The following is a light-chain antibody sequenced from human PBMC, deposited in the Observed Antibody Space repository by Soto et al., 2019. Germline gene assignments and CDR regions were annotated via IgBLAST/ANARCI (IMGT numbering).Light chain of an antibody. J-gene: IGKJ1*01. CDR1: QSVGTW. CDR2: DAS. Sequence: IQMTQSPSTLSAYVGDRVTVTCRASQSVGTWLAWYQQKPGRAPNLLVYDASTLKSGVPSRFSGSGSGTEFTLTISSLQSDDFATYYCQQYNSYSGGTFGQGTKVDI. CDR3: QQYNSYSGGT. V-gene: IGKV1-5*01.